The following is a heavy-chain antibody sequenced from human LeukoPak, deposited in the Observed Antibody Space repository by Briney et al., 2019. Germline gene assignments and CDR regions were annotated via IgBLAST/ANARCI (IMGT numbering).Heavy chain of an antibody. D-gene: IGHD3-9*01. CDR3: AVLDYDILTGYYNFDY. J-gene: IGHJ4*02. CDR2: IVVGSGST. CDR1: GFTFTSSA. Sequence: SVKVSCKASGFTFTSSAMQWVRQARGQRLEWIGWIVVGSGSTNYAQKFQERVTITRDMSTSTAYMELSSLRSEDTAVYYCAVLDYDILTGYYNFDYWGQGTLVTVSS. V-gene: IGHV1-58*02.